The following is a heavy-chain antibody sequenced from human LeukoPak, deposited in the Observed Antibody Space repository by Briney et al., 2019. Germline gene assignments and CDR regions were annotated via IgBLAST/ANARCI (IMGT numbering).Heavy chain of an antibody. CDR3: ARGFDWLFRRLEYFDY. J-gene: IGHJ4*02. V-gene: IGHV3-7*01. Sequence: GGSLRLSCAASGFTFSSYWMSWVRQAPGKGLEWVANIKQDGSEKYYVDSVKGRFTISRDNAKNSLYLQMNSLRAEDTAVYYCARGFDWLFRRLEYFDYWGQGTPVTVSS. CDR2: IKQDGSEK. D-gene: IGHD3-9*01. CDR1: GFTFSSYW.